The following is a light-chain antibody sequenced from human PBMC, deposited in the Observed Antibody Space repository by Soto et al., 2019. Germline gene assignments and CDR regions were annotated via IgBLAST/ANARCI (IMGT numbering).Light chain of an antibody. Sequence: EIVLTQSPATLSLSPWEIATLSCRASQSVSSYLAWYQQKPGQAPRLLIYDASNRATGIPARFSGSGSGTDFTLTISSLEPEDFAVYYCQQYGSSGTFGQGTKVDIK. CDR3: QQYGSSGT. J-gene: IGKJ1*01. CDR1: QSVSSY. CDR2: DAS. V-gene: IGKV3-11*01.